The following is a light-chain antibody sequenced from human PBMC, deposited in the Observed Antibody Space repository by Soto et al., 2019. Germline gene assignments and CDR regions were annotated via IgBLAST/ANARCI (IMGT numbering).Light chain of an antibody. J-gene: IGKJ2*01. Sequence: DVQMTQSPSSLSASVGDRVTITCRASRDISSSLAWYQQKPGKVPKLLIYAASTLHAGVQSRFSGSGSGTYFTLTITSLQPEDVATYHCQKYNSAPNTFGRGTRLEIK. CDR2: AAS. CDR3: QKYNSAPNT. V-gene: IGKV1-27*01. CDR1: RDISSS.